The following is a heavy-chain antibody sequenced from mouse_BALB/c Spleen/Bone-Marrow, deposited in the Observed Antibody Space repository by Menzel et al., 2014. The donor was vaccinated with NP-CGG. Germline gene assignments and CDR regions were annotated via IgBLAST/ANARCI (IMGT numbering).Heavy chain of an antibody. V-gene: IGHV1-39*01. Sequence: EVQVVESGPELEKPGASVKISCKASGYSFTGYNMNWVKQSNGKSLEWIGNIDPYYGGTSYDQKFKGKATFTVDTSSSTAYMQFNSLTSEGSAVYYCARGDGYYVDFDYWGQGTTLTVSS. CDR2: IDPYYGGT. CDR3: ARGDGYYVDFDY. J-gene: IGHJ2*01. D-gene: IGHD2-3*01. CDR1: GYSFTGYN.